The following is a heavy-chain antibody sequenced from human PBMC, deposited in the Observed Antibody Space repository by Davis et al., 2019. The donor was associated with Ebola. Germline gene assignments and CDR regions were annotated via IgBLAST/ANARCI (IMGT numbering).Heavy chain of an antibody. D-gene: IGHD2-2*02. V-gene: IGHV1-69*10. CDR2: IIPILRMS. J-gene: IGHJ4*02. Sequence: AASVKVSCKASGGTFSSYALSWVRQAPGQGLEWMGAIIPILRMSNYARKFQGRVTMTTDTSTNTAYMEVRGLRSDDTAVYYCARDGSVAAIELDYWGQGTLVTVSS. CDR3: ARDGSVAAIELDY. CDR1: GGTFSSYA.